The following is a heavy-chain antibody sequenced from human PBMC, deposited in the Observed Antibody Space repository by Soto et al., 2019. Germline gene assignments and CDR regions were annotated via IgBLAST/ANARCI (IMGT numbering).Heavy chain of an antibody. CDR3: ARDGGYRDFWYFGL. CDR2: IYDSEST. J-gene: IGHJ2*01. V-gene: IGHV4-31*03. Sequence: QVQLQESGPGLVKPSQTLSLTCTVSGGSISSGGYYWSRIRHHPGKGLEWIGYIYDSESTDYNPSLQSRVTISADTSKNQFSLKLNAVTAADTAVYYCARDGGYRDFWYFGLWGRGTQVTVAS. D-gene: IGHD5-12*01. CDR1: GGSISSGGYY.